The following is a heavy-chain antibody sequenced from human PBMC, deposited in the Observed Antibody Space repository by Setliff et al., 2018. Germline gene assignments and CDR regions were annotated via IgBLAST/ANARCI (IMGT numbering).Heavy chain of an antibody. CDR3: RFWSSYYKNDY. CDR2: INQSGNT. J-gene: IGHJ4*02. D-gene: IGHD3-3*01. CDR1: GGSFSDYY. Sequence: PSETLSLTCTVYGGSFSDYYWGWIRQSPGKRPVWIAEINQSGNTNYNPSLNSRVSVSVDTPTNQFSLKVFSVTAADTAVYYCRFWSSYYKNDYWAQGTLVTVSS. V-gene: IGHV4-34*01.